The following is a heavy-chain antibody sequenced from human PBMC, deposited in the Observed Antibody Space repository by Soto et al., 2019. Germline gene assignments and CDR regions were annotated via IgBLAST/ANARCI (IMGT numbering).Heavy chain of an antibody. CDR3: ARGLGYDSNGRFLAAFDV. D-gene: IGHD3-22*01. J-gene: IGHJ3*01. V-gene: IGHV4-31*03. Sequence: QVQLQESGPGLAKPSQTLSLTCTVSGASLSSGGYYWTWIRQVPGKALEWIGYIFHTGTTFYNPSLKSRVVMSIEKSDNQFSLNLRSVTVADTAVDYCARGLGYDSNGRFLAAFDVWGQGTMVTVSS. CDR2: IFHTGTT. CDR1: GASLSSGGYY.